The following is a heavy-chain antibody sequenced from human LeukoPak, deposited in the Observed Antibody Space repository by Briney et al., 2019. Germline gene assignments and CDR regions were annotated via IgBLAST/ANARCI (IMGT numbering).Heavy chain of an antibody. Sequence: GVPLRLSCTASGFTFNRYDMTWVPEAPEKGLEWVSAISGSDGNTYYADSVKGRFTISREISKNTLYLQMNSLRAEDTAVYYCAKWWDYVWGSYRSIHYFDYWGQGTLVTVSS. CDR1: GFTFNRYD. CDR3: AKWWDYVWGSYRSIHYFDY. D-gene: IGHD3-16*02. CDR2: ISGSDGNT. V-gene: IGHV3-23*01. J-gene: IGHJ4*02.